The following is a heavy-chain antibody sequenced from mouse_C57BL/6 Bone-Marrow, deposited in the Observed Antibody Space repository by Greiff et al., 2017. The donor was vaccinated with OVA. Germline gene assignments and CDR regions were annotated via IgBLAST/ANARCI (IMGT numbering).Heavy chain of an antibody. CDR3: ARRYYGGGYFDV. CDR2: ISNLAYSI. Sequence: EVKVVESGGGLVQPGGSLKLSCAASGFTFSDYGMAWVRQAPRKGPEWVAFISNLAYSIYYADTVTGRFTISRENAKNTLYLEMSSLRSEDTAMYYCARRYYGGGYFDVWGTGTTVTVSS. D-gene: IGHD1-1*01. CDR1: GFTFSDYG. J-gene: IGHJ1*03. V-gene: IGHV5-15*04.